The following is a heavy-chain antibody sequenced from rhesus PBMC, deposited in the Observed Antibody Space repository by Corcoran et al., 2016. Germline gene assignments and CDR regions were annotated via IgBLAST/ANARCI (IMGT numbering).Heavy chain of an antibody. D-gene: IGHD4-29*01. Sequence: QLQLQESGPGLVKPSDTLSLTCAVSGGSISGGYYWGWIRQHPGKVLGWIGNIYGNMASTYYNPSLKSRVTISKDTSKNRCSRKLSYVTAADTAVYYCARARTTRGLDSWGQGVVVTVSS. V-gene: IGHV4S7*01. CDR3: ARARTTRGLDS. J-gene: IGHJ6*01. CDR1: GGSISGGYY. CDR2: IYGNMAST.